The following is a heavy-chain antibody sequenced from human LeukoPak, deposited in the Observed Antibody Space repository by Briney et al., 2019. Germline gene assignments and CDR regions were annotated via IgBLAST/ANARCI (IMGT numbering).Heavy chain of an antibody. CDR1: GGSFSGYY. V-gene: IGHV4-34*01. CDR2: INHSGST. CDR3: AREGGHSI. J-gene: IGHJ3*02. Sequence: SETLSLTCAVYGGSFSGYYWSWIRQPPGKGLEWIGEINHSGSTNYNPSLKSRVTISVDTSKNQFSLKLSSVTAADRALYYCAREGGHSIWGQGTMVTVSS. D-gene: IGHD2-15*01.